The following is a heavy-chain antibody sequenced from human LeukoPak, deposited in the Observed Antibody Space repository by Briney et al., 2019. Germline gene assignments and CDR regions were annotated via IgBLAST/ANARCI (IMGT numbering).Heavy chain of an antibody. CDR3: ARDGGKVGNSDY. CDR2: ISSSTSII. Sequence: PGGSLRLSCAASGFTFSSYSMNWVRQPPGKGLQWVSYISSSTSIIYDAVSVKGRITISRDKAKNSLYLQMNSLRDEDTAVYYCARDGGKVGNSDYWGQGTLVTVSS. V-gene: IGHV3-48*02. D-gene: IGHD2-15*01. J-gene: IGHJ4*02. CDR1: GFTFSSYS.